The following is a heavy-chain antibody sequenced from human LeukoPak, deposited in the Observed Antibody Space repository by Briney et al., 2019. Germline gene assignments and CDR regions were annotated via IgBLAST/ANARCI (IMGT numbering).Heavy chain of an antibody. J-gene: IGHJ4*02. D-gene: IGHD6-19*01. V-gene: IGHV1-3*01. CDR3: ARDLPYSSGWLGY. Sequence: ASVKVSCKASGYTFTSYAMHWVRQAPGQRREWMGWINAGNGNTKYSQKFQGRVTITRDTSASTAYMELSSLRSEDTAVYYCARDLPYSSGWLGYWGQGTLVTVSS. CDR1: GYTFTSYA. CDR2: INAGNGNT.